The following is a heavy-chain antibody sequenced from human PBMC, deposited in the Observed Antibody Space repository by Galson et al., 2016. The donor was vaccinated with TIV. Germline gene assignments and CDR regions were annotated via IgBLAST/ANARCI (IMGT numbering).Heavy chain of an antibody. CDR3: ARSLRYYDFWSGYFPYGFHI. J-gene: IGHJ3*02. D-gene: IGHD3-3*01. Sequence: SLRLSCAASGFTFSNYAMHWVRQAPGQGLEWVAIISDDEDNKYYADSLEGRFTISRDNTKNTVYLQMNSLRSEDTAMYYCARSLRYYDFWSGYFPYGFHIWGRGTMV. V-gene: IGHV3-30-3*01. CDR1: GFTFSNYA. CDR2: ISDDEDNK.